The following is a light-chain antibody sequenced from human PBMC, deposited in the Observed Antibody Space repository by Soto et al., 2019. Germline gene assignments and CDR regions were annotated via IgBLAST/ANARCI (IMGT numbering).Light chain of an antibody. CDR1: SSYIGSKY. V-gene: IGLV1-47*01. Sequence: QSVLTQPPSASGTPGQRVTISCSGSSSYIGSKYVYWYQQLPGTAPKLLIYRNDQRPSRISDRFSGSKSGTSASLAISGLRSEDEADYYCAAWDDSLSGYVFGTGTKLTVL. CDR2: RND. J-gene: IGLJ1*01. CDR3: AAWDDSLSGYV.